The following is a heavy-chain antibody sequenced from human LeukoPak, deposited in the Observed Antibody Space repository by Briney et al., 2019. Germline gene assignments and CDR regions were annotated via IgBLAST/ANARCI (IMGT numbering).Heavy chain of an antibody. CDR2: INTNTGNP. D-gene: IGHD3-22*01. CDR1: GYTFTSYA. J-gene: IGHJ5*02. Sequence: ASVKVSCKASGYTFTSYAISWVRQAPGQGLEWMGWINTNTGNPTYAQGFTGRFVFSLDTSVSTAYLQISSLKAEDTAVYYCASVGPYYYDSFGYQNNWFDPWGQGTLVTVSS. CDR3: ASVGPYYYDSFGYQNNWFDP. V-gene: IGHV7-4-1*02.